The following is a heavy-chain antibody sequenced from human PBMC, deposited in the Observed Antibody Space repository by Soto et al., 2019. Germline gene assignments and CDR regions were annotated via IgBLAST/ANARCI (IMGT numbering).Heavy chain of an antibody. V-gene: IGHV3-23*01. CDR2: ISGSGGST. CDR3: ANDIGGSTSSRLHSYRMDV. Sequence: EVQLLESGGGLVQPGGSLRLSCAASGFTFSSYAMSWVRQAPGKGLEWVSAISGSGGSTYYADSVKGRFTISRDNSKNIMYLQMNSLRAEDTAVYYYANDIGGSTSSRLHSYRMDVWGQETTVTVS. D-gene: IGHD3-10*01. CDR1: GFTFSSYA. J-gene: IGHJ6*02.